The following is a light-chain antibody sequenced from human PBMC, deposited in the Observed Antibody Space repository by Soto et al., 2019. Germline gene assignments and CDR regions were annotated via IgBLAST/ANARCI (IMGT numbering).Light chain of an antibody. V-gene: IGKV4-1*01. Sequence: DFVMTQSPDSLAVSLGERATINCKSSQSVLSNKQNYLAWFQQKPGQPPKLLSYWASTRESGVPDRFSGTGSATDFTLTISSLQAEDVAVYYCQQYHSDPITFGQGTRLDIK. CDR3: QQYHSDPIT. CDR1: QSVLSNKQNY. CDR2: WAS. J-gene: IGKJ5*01.